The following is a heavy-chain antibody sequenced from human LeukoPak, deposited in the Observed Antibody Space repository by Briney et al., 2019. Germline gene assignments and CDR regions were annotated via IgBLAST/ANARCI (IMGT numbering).Heavy chain of an antibody. CDR2: IYSGGNT. D-gene: IGHD4-17*01. V-gene: IGHV3-53*05. CDR3: VSATTVTEFDY. Sequence: GGSLRLSCVTSGLNVKNNYMFWVRQSPVKGLEWVSIIYSGGNTFYADSVKGRFTISRDNSKNSVYLQMNSLRAEDTAVYYCVSATTVTEFDYWGQGTLVTVSS. J-gene: IGHJ4*02. CDR1: GLNVKNNY.